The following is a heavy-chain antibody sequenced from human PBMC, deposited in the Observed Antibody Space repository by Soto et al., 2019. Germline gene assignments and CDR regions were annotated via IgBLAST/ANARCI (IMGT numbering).Heavy chain of an antibody. CDR2: ISYDGSNK. CDR1: GFTFSSYG. D-gene: IGHD6-19*01. CDR3: AKDRWIAVAAIGLYYYSGMDV. Sequence: VGSLRLSCAASGFTFSSYGMHWVRQAPGKGLEWVAVISYDGSNKYYADSVKGRFTISRDNSKNTLYLQMNSLRAEDTAVYYCAKDRWIAVAAIGLYYYSGMDVWGQGTTVTVSS. V-gene: IGHV3-30*18. J-gene: IGHJ6*02.